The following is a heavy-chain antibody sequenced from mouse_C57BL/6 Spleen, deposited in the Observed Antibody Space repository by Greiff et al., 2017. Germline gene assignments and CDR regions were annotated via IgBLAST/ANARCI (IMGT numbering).Heavy chain of an antibody. CDR3: ARSLITTVVAKRYFDV. D-gene: IGHD1-1*01. Sequence: VKLVESGAELARPGASVKLSCKASGYTFTSYGISWVKQRTGQGLEWIGEIYPRSGNTYYNEKFKGKATLTADKSSSTAYMELRSLTSEDSAVYFCARSLITTVVAKRYFDVWGTGTTVTVSS. CDR2: IYPRSGNT. CDR1: GYTFTSYG. J-gene: IGHJ1*03. V-gene: IGHV1-81*01.